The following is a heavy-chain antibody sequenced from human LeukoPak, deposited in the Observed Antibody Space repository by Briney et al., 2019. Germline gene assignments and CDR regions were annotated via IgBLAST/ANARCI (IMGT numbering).Heavy chain of an antibody. CDR1: GFTFSSYA. Sequence: GGSLRLSCAASGFTFSSYAMSWVRQAPGKGLEWVSAISGSGGSTYYADSVKGRLTISRDNSKNTLYLQMNSLRAEDTAVYYCAKAHDYGDFYFDYWGQGTLVTVSS. CDR2: ISGSGGST. CDR3: AKAHDYGDFYFDY. V-gene: IGHV3-23*01. D-gene: IGHD4-17*01. J-gene: IGHJ4*02.